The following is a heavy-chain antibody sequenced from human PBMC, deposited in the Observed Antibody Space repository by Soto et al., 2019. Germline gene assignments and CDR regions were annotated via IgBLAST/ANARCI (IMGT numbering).Heavy chain of an antibody. D-gene: IGHD2-8*01. V-gene: IGHV1-2*02. J-gene: IGHJ5*02. Sequence: VKVSCKASGYTFTGYYMHWVRQAPGQGLEWMGWINPNSGGTNYAQKFQGRVTMTRDTSISTAYMELSRLRSDDTAVYYCARGSGFGVAVNWFDPWGQGALVTVSS. CDR1: GYTFTGYY. CDR2: INPNSGGT. CDR3: ARGSGFGVAVNWFDP.